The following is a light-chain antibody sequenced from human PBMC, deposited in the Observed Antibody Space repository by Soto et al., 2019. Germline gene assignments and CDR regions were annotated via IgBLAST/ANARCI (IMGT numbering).Light chain of an antibody. J-gene: IGKJ1*01. V-gene: IGKV4-1*01. CDR2: WAS. Sequence: VMTQTPLSLSVAPGQPASISCQPSQSLLHITGETFLFWYLQXPGQSPXXIYWASTRESGVPDRFSGSGSGTDFTLTISSLQAEDVAVYYCQQYYSTPWTFGQGTKVDIK. CDR3: QQYYSTPWT. CDR1: QSLLHITGETF.